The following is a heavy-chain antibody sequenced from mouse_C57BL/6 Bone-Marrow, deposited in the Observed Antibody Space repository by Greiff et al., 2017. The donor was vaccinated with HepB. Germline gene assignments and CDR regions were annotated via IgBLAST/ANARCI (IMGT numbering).Heavy chain of an antibody. J-gene: IGHJ2*01. CDR1: GYTFTSYW. Sequence: VKLVESGAELVMPGASVKLSCKASGYTFTSYWMHWVKQRPGQGLEWIGEIDPSDSYTNYNQKFKGKSTLTVDKSSSTAYMQLSSLTSEDSAVYYCARGTTVVATDYWGQGTTLTVSS. CDR2: IDPSDSYT. D-gene: IGHD1-1*01. V-gene: IGHV1-69*01. CDR3: ARGTTVVATDY.